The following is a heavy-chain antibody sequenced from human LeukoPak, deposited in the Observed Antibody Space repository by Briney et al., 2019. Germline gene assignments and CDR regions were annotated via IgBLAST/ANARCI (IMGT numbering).Heavy chain of an antibody. V-gene: IGHV4-39*07. J-gene: IGHJ4*02. Sequence: PSETLSLTCTVSGGSISSSSYYWGWIRQPPGKGLEWIGSIYYSGSTYYNPSLKSRVTISVDTSKNQFSLKLSSVTAADTAVYYCAAFRDGFNWHLDHWGQGTLVTVSS. CDR1: GGSISSSSYY. D-gene: IGHD5-24*01. CDR3: AAFRDGFNWHLDH. CDR2: IYYSGST.